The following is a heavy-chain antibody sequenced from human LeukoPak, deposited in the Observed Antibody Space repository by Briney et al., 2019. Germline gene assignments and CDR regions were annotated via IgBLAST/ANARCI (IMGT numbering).Heavy chain of an antibody. CDR3: ARENARYESSGYHPSKFYGMDG. Sequence: WASVKVSCKSSEDTARPYAFSWVRQAPGQGLESMRRINPVLSATYYARSFQGRVIMTADALTRTVFMELRNLRYDESAVYFCARENARYESSGYHPSKFYGMDGWGQGTLVTVSS. J-gene: IGHJ4*02. CDR1: EDTARPYA. CDR2: INPVLSAT. D-gene: IGHD3-22*01. V-gene: IGHV1-69*11.